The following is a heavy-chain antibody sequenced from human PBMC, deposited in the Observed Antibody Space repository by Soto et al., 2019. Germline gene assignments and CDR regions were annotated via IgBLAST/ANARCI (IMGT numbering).Heavy chain of an antibody. CDR1: GFTFSMYW. J-gene: IGHJ4*02. Sequence: PGGSLRLSCAASGFTFSMYWMHWVRQVPGKGPEWVSRINDDGSSTNYADSVKGRFTISRDNAKNTLYLQMNDLRAEDTAVYYCPRGHRPTSTGTGDFWGQGTPVTVSS. V-gene: IGHV3-74*01. CDR3: PRGHRPTSTGTGDF. D-gene: IGHD1-1*01. CDR2: INDDGSST.